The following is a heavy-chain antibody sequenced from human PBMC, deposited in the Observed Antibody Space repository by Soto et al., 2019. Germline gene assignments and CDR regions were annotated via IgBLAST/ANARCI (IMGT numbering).Heavy chain of an antibody. CDR1: GGSISSGDYY. J-gene: IGHJ5*02. CDR2: IYYSGST. Sequence: TLSLTCTVSGGSISSGDYYWSWIRQPPGKGLEWIGYIYYSGSTYYNPSLKSRVTISVDTSKNQFSLKLSSVTAADTAVYYCAVVVPAAMYLDPWGQGTLVTVSS. CDR3: AVVVPAAMYLDP. V-gene: IGHV4-30-4*01. D-gene: IGHD2-2*01.